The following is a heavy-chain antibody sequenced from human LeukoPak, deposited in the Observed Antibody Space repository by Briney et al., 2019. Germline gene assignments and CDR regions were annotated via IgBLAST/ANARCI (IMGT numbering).Heavy chain of an antibody. D-gene: IGHD3-10*01. V-gene: IGHV3-30*18. CDR1: GFTFSSYG. CDR2: ISYDGSNE. J-gene: IGHJ4*02. CDR3: AKDPYGSGSYWIDY. Sequence: PGRSLRLSCAASGFTFSSYGMNWVRQAPGKGLEWVAVISYDGSNEHYADSVKGRFTISRDNSKNTLYLQMNSLRAEDTAVYYCAKDPYGSGSYWIDYWGQGTLVSVSS.